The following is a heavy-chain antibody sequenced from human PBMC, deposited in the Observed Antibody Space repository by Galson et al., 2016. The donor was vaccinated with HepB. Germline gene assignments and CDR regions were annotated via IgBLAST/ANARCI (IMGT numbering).Heavy chain of an antibody. D-gene: IGHD6-19*01. CDR3: AGARGSGWLQPLDY. CDR2: IWYDGSSK. V-gene: IGHV3-33*01. J-gene: IGHJ4*02. CDR1: GFPFSSYG. Sequence: SLRLSCAASGFPFSSYGIHWVRQAPGKGLEWVAVIWYDGSSKFYEDSVKGRFTISRDTSKNTLYLQMNSLRVEDTALYYCAGARGSGWLQPLDYWGQGTLVTVSS.